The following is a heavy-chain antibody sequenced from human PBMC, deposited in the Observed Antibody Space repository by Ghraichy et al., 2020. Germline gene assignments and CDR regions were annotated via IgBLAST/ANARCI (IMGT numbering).Heavy chain of an antibody. D-gene: IGHD2-2*01. CDR2: IYSSGTT. Sequence: SETLSLTCNVSGGSIRSYFWSWIRQPAGKGLEWIGRIYSSGTTNYNPSLRSRVTMSVDMSKNQLSLRLNSVTAADTAVYYCARDACISTNCRYQDGMDVWGQGTTVTVSS. CDR3: ARDACISTNCRYQDGMDV. CDR1: GGSIRSYF. V-gene: IGHV4-4*07. J-gene: IGHJ6*02.